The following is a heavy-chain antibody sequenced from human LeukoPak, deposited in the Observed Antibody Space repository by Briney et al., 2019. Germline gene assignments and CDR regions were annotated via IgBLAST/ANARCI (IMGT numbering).Heavy chain of an antibody. CDR3: ASQANLGSEIDY. Sequence: GGSLRLSCAASGFTFSRYSVNWVRQAPGKGLEWVSSISSSSSYIYYADSVKGRFTISRDNAKNSLYLQMNSLRAEDTAVYYCASQANLGSEIDYWGQGTLVTVSS. J-gene: IGHJ4*02. CDR2: ISSSSSYI. CDR1: GFTFSRYS. D-gene: IGHD7-27*01. V-gene: IGHV3-21*01.